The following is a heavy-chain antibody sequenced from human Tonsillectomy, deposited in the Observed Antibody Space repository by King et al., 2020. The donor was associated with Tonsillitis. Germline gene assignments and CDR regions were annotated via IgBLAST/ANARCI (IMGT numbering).Heavy chain of an antibody. V-gene: IGHV3-7*01. CDR2: IKEDGSEK. J-gene: IGHJ3*02. CDR1: GFTFSSHW. Sequence: VQLVESGGGLVHPGGSLRLSCAASGFTFSSHWMSWVRQAPGKGLEWVANIKEDGSEKYYVDSVKGRFTISRDNAKNSLYLQMNSLRAEDTAVYYCARDTSGLSDAFDIWGQGTMVTVSS. D-gene: IGHD3-10*01. CDR3: ARDTSGLSDAFDI.